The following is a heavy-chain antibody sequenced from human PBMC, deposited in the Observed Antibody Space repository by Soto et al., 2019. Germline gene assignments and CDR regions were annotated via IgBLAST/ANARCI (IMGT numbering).Heavy chain of an antibody. D-gene: IGHD1-26*01. CDR3: ARVSLGASTITDYYYYGMDV. Sequence: ASVKVSCKTSGYTFSNYGITWVRQAPGQPLEWLGWISLYSDGTNYAQKFQGRVSMTTDTSTTTAYMELRSLRSDDTAVYYCARVSLGASTITDYYYYGMDVWGQGTTVTVSS. V-gene: IGHV1-18*01. J-gene: IGHJ6*02. CDR1: GYTFSNYG. CDR2: ISLYSDGT.